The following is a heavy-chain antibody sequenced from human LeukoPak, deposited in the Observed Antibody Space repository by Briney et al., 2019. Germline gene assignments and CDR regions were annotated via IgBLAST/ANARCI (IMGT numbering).Heavy chain of an antibody. CDR1: GGSISSSSYY. D-gene: IGHD3-10*01. CDR2: IYYSGST. CDR3: ARAGNLLWFGELPFGDFDY. V-gene: IGHV4-39*07. Sequence: PSETLSLTCTVSGGSISSSSYYWGWIRQPPGKGLEWIGSIYYSGSTYYNPSLKSRVTISVDTSKNQFSLKLSSVTAADTAVYYCARAGNLLWFGELPFGDFDYWGQGTLVTVSS. J-gene: IGHJ4*02.